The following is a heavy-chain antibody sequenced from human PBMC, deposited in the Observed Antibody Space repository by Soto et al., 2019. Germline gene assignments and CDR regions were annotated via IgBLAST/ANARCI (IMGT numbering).Heavy chain of an antibody. D-gene: IGHD3-9*01. V-gene: IGHV1-2*02. CDR3: ATRDYDILTGYLHI. Sequence: QAHLVQSGAEVRKPGASVKVSCQALEHTSTIYYIHWVRQARGQGLEWMGWINADSGDTTYAEDFRGRVTFPRDTSTRTFHMELSRLRLDDTAMYFCATRDYDILTGYLHIWGQGTLITVSS. CDR1: EHTSTIYY. J-gene: IGHJ1*01. CDR2: INADSGDT.